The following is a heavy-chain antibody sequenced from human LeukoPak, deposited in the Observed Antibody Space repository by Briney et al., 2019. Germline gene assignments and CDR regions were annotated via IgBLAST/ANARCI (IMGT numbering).Heavy chain of an antibody. CDR3: AGPVNAHGDNDNPFDV. D-gene: IGHD4-17*01. J-gene: IGHJ3*01. CDR2: FYHTGAT. V-gene: IGHV4-38-2*01. Sequence: SETLSLTCAVSDYLIGSGFYWGWIRQPPGKGLEWIGSFYHTGATYYSPSLEGRVTISLFASRNEFSLTLTSVTAADTAVYYCAGPVNAHGDNDNPFDVWGQGTMVTVSS. CDR1: DYLIGSGFY.